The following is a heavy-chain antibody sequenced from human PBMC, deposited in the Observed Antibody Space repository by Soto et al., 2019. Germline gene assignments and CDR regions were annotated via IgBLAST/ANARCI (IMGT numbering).Heavy chain of an antibody. D-gene: IGHD4-17*01. J-gene: IGHJ6*03. CDR1: GYTFTSYD. Sequence: PSVKVSCKASGYTFTSYDINWVRQATGQGLEWMGWMNPNSGNTGYAQKFQGRVTMTRNTSISTAYMELSSLRSEDTAVYYCARGNRVYGDYDGYYYYYYMDVWGKGTTVTVSS. CDR3: ARGNRVYGDYDGYYYYYYMDV. V-gene: IGHV1-8*01. CDR2: MNPNSGNT.